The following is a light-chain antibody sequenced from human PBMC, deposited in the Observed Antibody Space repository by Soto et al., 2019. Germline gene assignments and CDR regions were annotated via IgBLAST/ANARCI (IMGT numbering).Light chain of an antibody. CDR2: DVS. CDR1: SSDVGGYNY. V-gene: IGLV2-14*01. J-gene: IGLJ2*01. Sequence: QSALTQPASVSGSLGQSITISCTGTSSDVGGYNYVSWYQQHPGKAPKLMIYDVSNRPSGVSNRFSGSKSGNTASLTISGLQAEDEADYYCSSYTSSSTLMVFGGGTQLTVL. CDR3: SSYTSSSTLMV.